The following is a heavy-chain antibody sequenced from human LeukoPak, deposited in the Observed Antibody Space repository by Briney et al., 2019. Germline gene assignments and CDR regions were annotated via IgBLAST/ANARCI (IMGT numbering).Heavy chain of an antibody. CDR2: ISGSGGST. J-gene: IGHJ4*02. CDR3: AKTPAPYCSGGSCYSGFDY. D-gene: IGHD2-15*01. CDR1: GFTFSSYA. V-gene: IGHV3-23*01. Sequence: GGSLRLSCAASGFTFSSYAMSWVRQAPGKGLEWVSAISGSGGSTYYADSVKGRFTISRDNSKNTLYLQTNGLRAEDTAVYYCAKTPAPYCSGGSCYSGFDYWGQGTLVTVSS.